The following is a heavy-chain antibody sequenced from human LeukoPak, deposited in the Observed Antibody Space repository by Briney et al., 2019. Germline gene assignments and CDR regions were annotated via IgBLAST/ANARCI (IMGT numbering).Heavy chain of an antibody. CDR2: MYFSGDT. D-gene: IGHD1-1*01. Sequence: SETLSLTCSVSGDPISIRSYYWAWIRQSPGKGLEWIGSMYFSGDTYYDPSLKSRVTMSVDPAKNQFSLKLTSVTAADSAVYYCARYRTVVTPRYFDLWGPGTQVTVSS. CDR1: GDPISIRSYY. CDR3: ARYRTVVTPRYFDL. J-gene: IGHJ4*02. V-gene: IGHV4-39*01.